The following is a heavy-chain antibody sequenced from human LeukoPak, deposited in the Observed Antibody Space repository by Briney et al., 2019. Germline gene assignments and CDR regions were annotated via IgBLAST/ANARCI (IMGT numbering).Heavy chain of an antibody. CDR2: ISTYSGNT. CDR3: ARYLGRKSAFDI. D-gene: IGHD1-14*01. J-gene: IGHJ3*02. Sequence: ASVKVSCKASGNTFTSYTISWVRQAPGQGLEWMGWISTYSGNTNYVQKLQGRVTMTTDISTSTAYMELRSLRSDDTAVYYCARYLGRKSAFDIWGQGTMVTVSS. CDR1: GNTFTSYT. V-gene: IGHV1-18*01.